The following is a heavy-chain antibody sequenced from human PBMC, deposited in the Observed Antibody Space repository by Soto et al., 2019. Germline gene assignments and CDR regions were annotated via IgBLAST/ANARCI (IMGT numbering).Heavy chain of an antibody. Sequence: ASVKVSCKASGGTFSSYAISWVRQAPGQGLEWMGGIIPIFGTANYAQKFQGRVTITADESTSTAYMELSSLRSEDTAVYYCARNGATYYDILTGRSQQYYYYGMDVWG. D-gene: IGHD3-9*01. CDR2: IIPIFGTA. J-gene: IGHJ6*02. V-gene: IGHV1-69*13. CDR3: ARNGATYYDILTGRSQQYYYYGMDV. CDR1: GGTFSSYA.